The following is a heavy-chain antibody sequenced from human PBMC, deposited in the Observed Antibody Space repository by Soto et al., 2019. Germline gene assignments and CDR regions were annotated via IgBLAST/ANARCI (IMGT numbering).Heavy chain of an antibody. D-gene: IGHD6-13*01. Sequence: QVQLQESGPGLVKPSETLSLTCTVSGGSISSYYWSWIRQPPGKGLEWIGYIYYSGSTNYNPSLKSRVTISVDTSKSQFYLKLSSVTAADTAVYYCARLTEAGQLKHAFDIWGQGTMVTVSS. J-gene: IGHJ3*02. V-gene: IGHV4-59*01. CDR3: ARLTEAGQLKHAFDI. CDR1: GGSISSYY. CDR2: IYYSGST.